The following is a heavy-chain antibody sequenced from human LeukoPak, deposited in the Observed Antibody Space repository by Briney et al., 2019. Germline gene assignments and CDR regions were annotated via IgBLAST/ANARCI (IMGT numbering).Heavy chain of an antibody. CDR2: IKSETDGGTT. CDR3: TTGLGCSSTSCYTDAFDI. D-gene: IGHD2-2*02. CDR1: GFTFSNAW. Sequence: GGSLRLSCAASGFTFSNAWMSWVRQAPGKGLEWVGRIKSETDGGTTDYAAPVKGRFTISRDDSKNTLYLQMNSLKTEDTAVYYCTTGLGCSSTSCYTDAFDIWGQGTMVTVSS. J-gene: IGHJ3*02. V-gene: IGHV3-15*01.